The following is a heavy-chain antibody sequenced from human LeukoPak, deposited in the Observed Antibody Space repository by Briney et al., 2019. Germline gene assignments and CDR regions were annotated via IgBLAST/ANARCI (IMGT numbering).Heavy chain of an antibody. V-gene: IGHV3-23*01. Sequence: PGGSLRLSCVASGFTFSTYALGCVRQAPGKGLEWVSAISGSCETTYYADSVKGRFTISRENSRHTLYLQMNSLRAEDTAVYYCANPPSTKFPYGNNYGYLFNHWGQGTLVTVSS. D-gene: IGHD5-18*01. CDR3: ANPPSTKFPYGNNYGYLFNH. CDR2: ISGSCETT. CDR1: GFTFSTYA. J-gene: IGHJ4*02.